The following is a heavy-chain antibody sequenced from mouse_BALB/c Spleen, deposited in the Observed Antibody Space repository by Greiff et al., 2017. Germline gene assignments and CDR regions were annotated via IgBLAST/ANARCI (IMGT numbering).Heavy chain of an antibody. J-gene: IGHJ3*01. CDR1: GFAFSSYD. Sequence: EVQRVESGGGLVKPGGSLKLSCAASGFAFSSYDMSWVRQTPEKRLEWVAYISSGGGSTYYPDTVKGRFTISRDNAKNTLYLQMSSLKSEDTAMYYCASTNWPAWFAYWGQGTLVTVSA. CDR2: ISSGGGST. D-gene: IGHD4-1*01. CDR3: ASTNWPAWFAY. V-gene: IGHV5-12-1*01.